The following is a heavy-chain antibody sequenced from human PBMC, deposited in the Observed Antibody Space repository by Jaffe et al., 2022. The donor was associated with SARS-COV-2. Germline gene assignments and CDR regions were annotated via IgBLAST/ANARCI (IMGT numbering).Heavy chain of an antibody. J-gene: IGHJ6*02. CDR3: TSEWELLTLGSYYYYYGMDV. V-gene: IGHV3-73*01. CDR1: GFTFSGSA. D-gene: IGHD1-26*01. Sequence: EVQLVESGGGLVQPGGSLKLSCAASGFTFSGSAMHWVRQASGKGLEWVGRIRSKANSYATAYAASVKGRFTISRDDSKNTAYLQMNSLKTEDTAVYYCTSEWELLTLGSYYYYYGMDVWGQGTTVTVSS. CDR2: IRSKANSYAT.